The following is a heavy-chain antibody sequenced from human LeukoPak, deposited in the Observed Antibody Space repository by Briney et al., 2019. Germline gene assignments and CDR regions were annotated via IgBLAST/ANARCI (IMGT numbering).Heavy chain of an antibody. V-gene: IGHV3-30*04. CDR3: ARDPNIVATMRGGYYFDY. CDR2: ISYDGSNK. D-gene: IGHD5-12*01. Sequence: QSGGSLRLSCVASGFTFSSYAMHWVRQAPGKGLEWVAVISYDGSNKYYADSVKGRFTISRDNSKNTLYLQMNSLRAEDTAVYYCARDPNIVATMRGGYYFDYWGQGTLVTVSS. CDR1: GFTFSSYA. J-gene: IGHJ4*02.